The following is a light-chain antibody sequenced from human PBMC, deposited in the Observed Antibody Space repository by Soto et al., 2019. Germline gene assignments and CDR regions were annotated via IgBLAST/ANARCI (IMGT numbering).Light chain of an antibody. CDR3: QHYGGTRALP. CDR1: QSVSGNY. J-gene: IGKJ4*01. V-gene: IGKV3-20*01. CDR2: GAS. Sequence: EIVWTQTPCTLSWSPRERATVSCMAIQSVSGNYLASYQQIPGQAPRLLIYGASGRAVGIPARFSGSGSGTDFTLTINRLEPEDFAVYYCQHYGGTRALPFGGGTNV.